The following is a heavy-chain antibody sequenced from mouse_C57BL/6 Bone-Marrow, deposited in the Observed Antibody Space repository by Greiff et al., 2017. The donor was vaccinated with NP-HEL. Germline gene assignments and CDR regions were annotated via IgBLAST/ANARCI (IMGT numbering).Heavy chain of an antibody. D-gene: IGHD1-1*01. V-gene: IGHV5-17*01. CDR3: ARTHGSSDYAMDY. CDR2: ISSGSSTI. Sequence: EVNVVESGGGLVKPGGSLKLSCAASGFTFSDYGMHWVRQAPEKGLEWVAYISSGSSTIYYADTVKGRFTISRDNAKNTLFLQMTSLRSEDTAMYYCARTHGSSDYAMDYWGQGTSVTVSS. CDR1: GFTFSDYG. J-gene: IGHJ4*01.